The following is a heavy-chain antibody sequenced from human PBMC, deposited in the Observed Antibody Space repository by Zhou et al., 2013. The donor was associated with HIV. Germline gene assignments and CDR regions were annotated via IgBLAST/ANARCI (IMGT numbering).Heavy chain of an antibody. CDR2: IIPIFGTA. CDR3: ARARHEYQLIFTWFDS. Sequence: QVQLVQSGAEVKQPGSSMIVSCKASGGTFSSYGISWVRQAPGQGPEWMGGIIPIFGTANYAQKFQDRLTITTDESTSTAYMELSSLRSEDTAVYYCARARHEYQLIFTWFDSWGQGTLVTVSS. D-gene: IGHD2-2*01. CDR1: GGTFSSYG. V-gene: IGHV1-69*05. J-gene: IGHJ5*01.